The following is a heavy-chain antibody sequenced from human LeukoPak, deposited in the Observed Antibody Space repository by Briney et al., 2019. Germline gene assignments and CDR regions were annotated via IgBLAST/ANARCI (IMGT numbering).Heavy chain of an antibody. CDR2: ISGSGGST. J-gene: IGHJ6*02. CDR1: GFTFSSYA. CDR3: ASGVNSSGYYVANYYYYGMDV. V-gene: IGHV3-23*01. D-gene: IGHD3-22*01. Sequence: PGGSLRLSCAASGFTFSSYAMSWVRQAPGKGLEWVSAISGSGGSTYYADSVKGRFTISRDNSKNTLYLQMNSLRAEDTAVYYCASGVNSSGYYVANYYYYGMDVWGQGTTVTVSS.